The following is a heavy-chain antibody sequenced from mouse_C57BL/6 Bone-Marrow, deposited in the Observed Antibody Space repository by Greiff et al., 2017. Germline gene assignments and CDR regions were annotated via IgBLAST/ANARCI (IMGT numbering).Heavy chain of an antibody. Sequence: VQLQPSEPRLLKPGASLRISCKASGYAFGSSWMNWVKQRPGKGLGWFGRIYPGDGDTNYNGKFKGKATLTAAKSSRTAYMQLSSLTSADSAVYLWAKKGGGNYAWFAYWGQGTLVTVSA. CDR3: AKKGGGNYAWFAY. V-gene: IGHV1-82*01. CDR1: GYAFGSSW. D-gene: IGHD2-1*01. J-gene: IGHJ3*01. CDR2: IYPGDGDT.